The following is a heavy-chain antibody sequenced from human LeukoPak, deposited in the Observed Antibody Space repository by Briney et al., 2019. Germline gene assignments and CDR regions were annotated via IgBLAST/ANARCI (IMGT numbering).Heavy chain of an antibody. CDR2: ISSDGSNK. CDR1: GFTFSSCA. V-gene: IGHV3-30*18. D-gene: IGHD2-21*02. J-gene: IGHJ4*02. CDR3: AKPQVTANWYYFHY. Sequence: GGSLRLSCAASGFTFSSCAMSWVRQAPGKGLEWVAVISSDGSNKFYADSVKGRFTISRDGSKNTLYLQMNSLRPDDTAVYFCAKPQVTANWYYFHYWGQGTLVTVSS.